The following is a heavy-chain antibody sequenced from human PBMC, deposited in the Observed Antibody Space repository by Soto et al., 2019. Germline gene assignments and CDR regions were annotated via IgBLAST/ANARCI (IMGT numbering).Heavy chain of an antibody. D-gene: IGHD1-26*01. CDR2: IYYSGST. V-gene: IGHV4-39*01. J-gene: IGHJ4*02. CDR1: GGSISSSSYY. CDR3: ARHVWWELPPRPLTHFDY. Sequence: SETLSLTCTVSGGSISSSSYYWGWIRQPPGKGLEWIGSIYYSGSTYYNPSLKSRVTISVDTSKNQFFLKLSSVTAADTAVYYCARHVWWELPPRPLTHFDYWGQGTLVTVSS.